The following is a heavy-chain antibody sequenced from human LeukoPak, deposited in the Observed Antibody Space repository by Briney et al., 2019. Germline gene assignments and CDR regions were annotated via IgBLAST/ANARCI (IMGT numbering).Heavy chain of an antibody. Sequence: GGSLRLSCSASGFTFSSYGMSWVRQAPGKGLQWVSALSGSGLSTYYADSVKGRFTISRDNSKNTLYLQMNSLRAEDTAVYYCAKGGESSSWLFDYWGQGTLVPVSS. V-gene: IGHV3-23*01. J-gene: IGHJ4*02. D-gene: IGHD6-13*01. CDR1: GFTFSSYG. CDR2: LSGSGLST. CDR3: AKGGESSSWLFDY.